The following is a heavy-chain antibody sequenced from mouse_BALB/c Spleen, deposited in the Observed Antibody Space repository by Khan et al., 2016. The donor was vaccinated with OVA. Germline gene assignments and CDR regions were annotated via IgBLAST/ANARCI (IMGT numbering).Heavy chain of an antibody. CDR1: GFDFSRYW. J-gene: IGHJ3*01. V-gene: IGHV4-1*02. D-gene: IGHD2-4*01. Sequence: EVKLLESGGGLVQPGGSLKLSCAASGFDFSRYWMSWVRQAPGKGLEWIGEINPDSSTINYTPSLKDKFIISRDNAKTTMYLQMSKMRSEDTALYYCSRPPIYYDYAWFAYWGQGTLVTVSA. CDR2: INPDSSTI. CDR3: SRPPIYYDYAWFAY.